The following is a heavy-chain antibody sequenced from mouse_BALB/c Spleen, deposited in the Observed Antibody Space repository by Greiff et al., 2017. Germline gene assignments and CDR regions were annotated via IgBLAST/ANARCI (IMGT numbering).Heavy chain of an antibody. J-gene: IGHJ4*01. CDR1: GFTFSSFG. Sequence: EVMLVESGGGLVQPGGSRKLSCAASGFTFSSFGMHWVRQAPEKGLEWVAYISSGSSTIYYADTVKGRFTISRDNPKNTLFLQMTSLRSEDTAMYYCARAGDYDDFYAMDYWGQGTSVTVSS. V-gene: IGHV5-17*02. CDR2: ISSGSSTI. CDR3: ARAGDYDDFYAMDY. D-gene: IGHD2-4*01.